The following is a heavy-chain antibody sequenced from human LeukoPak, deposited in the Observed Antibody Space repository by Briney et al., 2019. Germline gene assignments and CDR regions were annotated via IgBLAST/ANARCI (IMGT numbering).Heavy chain of an antibody. J-gene: IGHJ4*02. CDR1: GDSVSSNIGA. Sequence: SQTLSLTCAISGDSVSSNIGAWNWIRQSPSRGLEWLGRTYYRSKWYNDYAVSVKSRININPDTTKNQFSLQLTSVTPEHTAVYYCARGDSTGYSYGLYYFDYWGQGTLVTVSS. CDR3: ARGDSTGYSYGLYYFDY. V-gene: IGHV6-1*01. CDR2: TYYRSKWYN. D-gene: IGHD5-18*01.